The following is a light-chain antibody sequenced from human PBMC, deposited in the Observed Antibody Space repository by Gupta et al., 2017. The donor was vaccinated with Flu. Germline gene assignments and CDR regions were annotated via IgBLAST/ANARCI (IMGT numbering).Light chain of an antibody. CDR3: QQFGRSPDT. CDR2: ETS. J-gene: IGKJ2*01. Sequence: EIVLTQSPGTLALSPGEKATLSCSASQSIDYRYFAWYQQKPGQAPRLLIYETSRRATGIPDRFSGSGSGTDFSLTISRLEPEDFAVYYCQQFGRSPDTFGQGTKLEIK. CDR1: QSIDYRY. V-gene: IGKV3-20*01.